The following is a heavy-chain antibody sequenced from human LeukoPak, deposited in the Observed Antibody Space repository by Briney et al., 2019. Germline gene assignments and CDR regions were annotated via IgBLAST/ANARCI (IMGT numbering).Heavy chain of an antibody. CDR2: ISPDNT. CDR3: VKEHVDRAFTRSFEI. D-gene: IGHD3-10*01. J-gene: IGHJ3*02. V-gene: IGHV3-23*01. CDR1: GFTFSTNP. Sequence: GSLRLSCAASGFTFSTNPMSWVRQAPGKGLEWVSAISPDNTYYADSVKGRLTISRDDSKNTVYLQMNSPRAEDTARYYCVKEHVDRAFTRSFEIWGQGTVVTVSS.